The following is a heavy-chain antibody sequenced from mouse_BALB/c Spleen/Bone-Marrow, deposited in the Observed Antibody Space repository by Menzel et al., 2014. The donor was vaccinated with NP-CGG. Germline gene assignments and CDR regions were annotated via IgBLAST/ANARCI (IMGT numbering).Heavy chain of an antibody. CDR2: IDPANGNT. CDR1: GFNIKDTY. J-gene: IGHJ1*01. D-gene: IGHD2-4*01. CDR3: GNYYYGWYFDV. V-gene: IGHV14-3*02. Sequence: EVKLVESGAELVKPGASVKLSCTASGFNIKDTYMHWVKQRPEQGLEWIGRIDPANGNTKYDPKFQGKATITADTSSNTAYLQLSSLTSEDTAVYYCGNYYYGWYFDVWGAGTTVTVSS.